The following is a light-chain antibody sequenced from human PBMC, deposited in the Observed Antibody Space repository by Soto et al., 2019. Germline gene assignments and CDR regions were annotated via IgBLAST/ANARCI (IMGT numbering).Light chain of an antibody. Sequence: EILMTQSPANRYVYAGERATLSCRASQSVSSNLAWYQQTHGQPPRLLIYGASTRATGIPARFSGIWSRTECTLPISSLQSEDFAVDYGQQYNNWPPFFGPGTKVD. CDR2: GAS. CDR3: QQYNNWPPF. CDR1: QSVSSN. J-gene: IGKJ3*01. V-gene: IGKV3-15*01.